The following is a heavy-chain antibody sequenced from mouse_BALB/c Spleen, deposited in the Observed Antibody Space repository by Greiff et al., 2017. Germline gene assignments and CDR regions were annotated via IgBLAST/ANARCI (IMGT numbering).Heavy chain of an antibody. CDR2: INSNGGST. Sequence: VQLQQSGGGLVQPGGSLKLSCAASGFTFSSYGMSWVRQTPDKRLELVATINSNGGSTYYPDSVKGRFTISRDNAKNTLYLQMSSLKSEDTAMYYCARDYGSSYFDYWGQGTTLTVSS. D-gene: IGHD1-1*01. V-gene: IGHV5-6-3*01. CDR1: GFTFSSYG. CDR3: ARDYGSSYFDY. J-gene: IGHJ2*01.